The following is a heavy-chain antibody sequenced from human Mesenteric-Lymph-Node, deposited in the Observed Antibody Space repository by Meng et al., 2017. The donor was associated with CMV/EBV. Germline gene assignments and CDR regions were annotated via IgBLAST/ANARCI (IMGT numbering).Heavy chain of an antibody. CDR3: ARRRYDFWSTYYFYDYYGMDV. CDR2: ISYDGSDK. J-gene: IGHJ6*02. CDR1: GFTFNSFA. V-gene: IGHV3-30*04. D-gene: IGHD3-3*01. Sequence: GGSLRLSCAASGFTFNSFAVHWVRQAPGKGLEWVAVISYDGSDKYYADSVKGRFTISRDTSKNTVYLQMNSLRPEDTAVYYCARRRYDFWSTYYFYDYYGMDVWGQGSTVTVSS.